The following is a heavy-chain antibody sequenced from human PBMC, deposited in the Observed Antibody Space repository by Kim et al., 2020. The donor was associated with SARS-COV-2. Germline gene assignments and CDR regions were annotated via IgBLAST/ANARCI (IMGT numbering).Heavy chain of an antibody. D-gene: IGHD3-22*01. CDR1: GGTFSSYA. V-gene: IGHV1-69*13. J-gene: IGHJ4*02. Sequence: SVKVSCKASGGTFSSYAISWVRQAPGQGLEWMGGIIPIFGTANYAQKFQGRVTITADESTSTAYMELSSLRSEDTAVYYCAREETYYYDSSGYYYFDYWGQGTLVTVSS. CDR2: IIPIFGTA. CDR3: AREETYYYDSSGYYYFDY.